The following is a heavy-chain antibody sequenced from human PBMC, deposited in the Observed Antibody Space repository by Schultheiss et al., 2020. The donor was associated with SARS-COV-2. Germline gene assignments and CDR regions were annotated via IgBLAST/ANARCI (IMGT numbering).Heavy chain of an antibody. D-gene: IGHD2-2*01. CDR2: ISGSGGST. Sequence: GGSLRLSCAASGFTFSNAWMSWVRQAPGKGLEWVSAISGSGGSTYYADSVKGRFTISRDNSKNTLYLQMNSLRAEDTAVYYCAKDYQLLSTYYFDYWGQGTLVTVSS. CDR3: AKDYQLLSTYYFDY. CDR1: GFTFSNAW. J-gene: IGHJ4*02. V-gene: IGHV3-23*01.